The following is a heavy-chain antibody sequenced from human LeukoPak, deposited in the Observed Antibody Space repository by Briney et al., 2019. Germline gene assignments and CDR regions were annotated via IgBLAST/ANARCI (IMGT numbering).Heavy chain of an antibody. CDR1: VFTFSTDA. J-gene: IGHJ4*02. Sequence: GGSLRLSCAASVFTFSTDAVHCVRQAPEGGREYGSTINNNGGTTYYANSVKGSFTISRDNSKNTLYLQIGSLSAEDMAVYYCETCGAARKNSCYFDYWGQGTLVTVSS. CDR3: ETCGAARKNSCYFDY. CDR2: INNNGGTT. D-gene: IGHD6-6*01. V-gene: IGHV3-64*01.